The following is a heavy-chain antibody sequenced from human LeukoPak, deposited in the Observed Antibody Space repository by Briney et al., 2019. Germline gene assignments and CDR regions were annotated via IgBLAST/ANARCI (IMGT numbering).Heavy chain of an antibody. V-gene: IGHV3-15*01. CDR3: TTKALGAKLRPEGHDY. CDR2: IKSKTDGGTT. CDR1: GFTFSNAW. Sequence: GGSLRLSCAASGFTFSNAWMSWVRQAPGKGLEWVGRIKSKTDGGTTDYAAPVKGRFTISRDDSKNTLYLQMNSLKTEGTAVYYCTTKALGAKLRPEGHDYWGQGTLVTVSS. J-gene: IGHJ4*02. D-gene: IGHD1-26*01.